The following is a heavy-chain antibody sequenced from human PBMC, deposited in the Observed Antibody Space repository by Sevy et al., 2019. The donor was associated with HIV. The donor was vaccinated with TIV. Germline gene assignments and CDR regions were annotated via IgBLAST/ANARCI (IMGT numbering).Heavy chain of an antibody. V-gene: IGHV3-30*02. J-gene: IGHJ6*02. Sequence: GGSLRLSCAASGFTFSTYDMHWVRQAPGKGLEWVAYIRYDGSNKYYADSVRGRFTISKDNSKNTLYLQMNSLGAEDTAVYYCARGRKTTQEWLEELDYYYGVDVWGQGTTVTVSS. CDR1: GFTFSTYD. D-gene: IGHD2-8*01. CDR3: ARGRKTTQEWLEELDYYYGVDV. CDR2: IRYDGSNK.